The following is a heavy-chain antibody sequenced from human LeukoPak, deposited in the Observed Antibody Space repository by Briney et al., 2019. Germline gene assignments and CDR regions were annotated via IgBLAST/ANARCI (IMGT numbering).Heavy chain of an antibody. J-gene: IGHJ4*02. CDR1: GGSFSGYY. D-gene: IGHD5-24*01. CDR2: INHSGST. CDR3: ARDRDGYNALFDY. V-gene: IGHV4-34*01. Sequence: SETLSLTCAVYGGSFSGYYWSWIRQPPGKGLEWIGEINHSGSTNYNPSLKSRVTISVDTSKNQFSLKLSSVTAADTAVYYCARDRDGYNALFDYWGQGTLVTVSS.